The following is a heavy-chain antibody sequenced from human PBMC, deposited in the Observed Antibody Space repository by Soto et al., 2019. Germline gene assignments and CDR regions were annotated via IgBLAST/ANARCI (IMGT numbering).Heavy chain of an antibody. CDR1: GDSVSSNSAA. J-gene: IGHJ3*01. D-gene: IGHD2-2*02. Sequence: SQTLSLTCAISGDSVSSNSAAWNWIRQSPSGGLEWLGRTYYRSKWYNGYALSVKSRIIINADTSKNQFSLQLNSVTPEDTALYYCARVTIYAGAFDVWGQGTTVTVSS. CDR2: TYYRSKWYN. V-gene: IGHV6-1*01. CDR3: ARVTIYAGAFDV.